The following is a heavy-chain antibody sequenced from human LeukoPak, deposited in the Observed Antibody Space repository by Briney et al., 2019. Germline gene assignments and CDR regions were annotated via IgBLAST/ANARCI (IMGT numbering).Heavy chain of an antibody. J-gene: IGHJ4*02. CDR3: AKDLEYSSGWYGDYTKTFDY. V-gene: IGHV3-23*01. Sequence: HPGGSLRLSCAASGFTFSSYAMSWVRQAPGKGLEWVSAISASGASTYHADSVEGRFTISRDNSKNTLYLQTNSLRADDTAVYYCAKDLEYSSGWYGDYTKTFDYWGQGTLVTVSS. D-gene: IGHD6-19*01. CDR2: ISASGAST. CDR1: GFTFSSYA.